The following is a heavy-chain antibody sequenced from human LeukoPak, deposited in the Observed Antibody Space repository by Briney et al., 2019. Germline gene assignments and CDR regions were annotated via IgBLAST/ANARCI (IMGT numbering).Heavy chain of an antibody. J-gene: IGHJ6*03. D-gene: IGHD4-17*01. Sequence: PSETLSLTCAVYGGSFSGYYWSWIRQPPGKGLEWIGEINHSGSTNYNPSLKSRVTISVDTSKNQFSLKLSSVTAADTAVYYCAKVRSYYYMDVWGKGTTVTASS. CDR2: INHSGST. CDR1: GGSFSGYY. CDR3: AKVRSYYYMDV. V-gene: IGHV4-34*01.